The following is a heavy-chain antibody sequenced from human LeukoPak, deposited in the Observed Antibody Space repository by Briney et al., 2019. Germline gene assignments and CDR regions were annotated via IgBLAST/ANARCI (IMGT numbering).Heavy chain of an antibody. CDR3: TRGRDTTGYFVY. V-gene: IGHV7-4-1*02. J-gene: IGHJ4*02. D-gene: IGHD3-22*01. CDR2: IDTNTGNP. CDR1: GYTFTGYY. Sequence: ASVTVSCKASGYTFTGYYMHWVRLAPGQGLEWMGWIDTNTGNPTYAQGFAGRFVFSLDTSVTTTYLQISSLRAEDTAVYYYTRGRDTTGYFVYWGQGTLVTVSS.